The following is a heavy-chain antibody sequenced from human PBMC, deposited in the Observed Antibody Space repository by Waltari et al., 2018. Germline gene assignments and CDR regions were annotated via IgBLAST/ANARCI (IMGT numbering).Heavy chain of an antibody. V-gene: IGHV4-4*02. CDR2: MFHSGRT. CDR3: VRDNRWAEDGFRFFQY. Sequence: QVLLQESGPGLVKPSGTLSLTCVVSGGSISSSNWWSWVRQSPGKGLEWIGEMFHSGRTNYNPSLKNRVTMSLDKSNNQFSLKLSSVTAADTAVYYCVRDNRWAEDGFRFFQYWGQGTLVSVSS. CDR1: GGSISSSNW. J-gene: IGHJ1*01. D-gene: IGHD3-10*01.